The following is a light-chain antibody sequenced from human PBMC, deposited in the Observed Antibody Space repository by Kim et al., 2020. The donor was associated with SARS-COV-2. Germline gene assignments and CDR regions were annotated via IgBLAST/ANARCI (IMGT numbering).Light chain of an antibody. J-gene: IGKJ1*01. CDR1: QTISGSY. Sequence: EIVLTQSPGTLSLSPGDRATLSCRASQTISGSYLAWYQQKPGQALRLLIYGASSRATDISRRFSGSGSGTDFTLTISRLEPEDFGVYYCQQYGASPWTFGQGTKVDIK. V-gene: IGKV3-20*01. CDR3: QQYGASPWT. CDR2: GAS.